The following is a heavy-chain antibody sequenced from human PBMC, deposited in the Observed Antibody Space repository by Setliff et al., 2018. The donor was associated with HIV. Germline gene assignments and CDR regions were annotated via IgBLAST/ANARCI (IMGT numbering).Heavy chain of an antibody. J-gene: IGHJ4*02. D-gene: IGHD4-17*01. CDR2: LSHVGGT. V-gene: IGHV4-38-2*01. Sequence: SETLSLTCAVSGYFISSGYYWGWIRQPPGKGLEWIGSLSHVGGTYYNPSLKSRVTISIDTSMNQFSLRLTSVIAADTAVYYCARQLTTLDYFDYWGQGTLVTVSS. CDR3: ARQLTTLDYFDY. CDR1: GYFISSGYY.